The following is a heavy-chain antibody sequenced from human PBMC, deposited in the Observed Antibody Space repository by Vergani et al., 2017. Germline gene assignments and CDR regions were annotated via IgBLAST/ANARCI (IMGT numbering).Heavy chain of an antibody. J-gene: IGHJ6*02. CDR1: GFTFSNAW. CDR3: TTDCSDYGDYGDYYYYGMDV. CDR2: IKSKTDGGTT. D-gene: IGHD4-17*01. Sequence: EVQLVESGGGLVKPGGSLRLSCAASGFTFSNAWMSWVRQAPGKGLEWVGRIKSKTDGGTTYYAAPVKGRFTISRDDSKNTLYLQMNSLKTEDTAVYYCTTDCSDYGDYGDYYYYGMDVWGQGTTVTVSS. V-gene: IGHV3-15*01.